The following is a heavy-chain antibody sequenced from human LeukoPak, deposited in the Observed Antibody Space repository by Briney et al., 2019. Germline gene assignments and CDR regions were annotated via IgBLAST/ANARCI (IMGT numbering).Heavy chain of an antibody. D-gene: IGHD3-22*01. CDR3: ARDGPGGYYYDY. V-gene: IGHV4-59*01. CDR2: IHYSGNT. Sequence: SETLSLTCTVSGGAITSDYWSWVRQPPGKGLDWIGYIHYSGNTNYNPSLKSRVIISIDSSKTQFSLKLSSVTAADTAVYYCARDGPGGYYYDYWGQGTLVTVSS. CDR1: GGAITSDY. J-gene: IGHJ4*02.